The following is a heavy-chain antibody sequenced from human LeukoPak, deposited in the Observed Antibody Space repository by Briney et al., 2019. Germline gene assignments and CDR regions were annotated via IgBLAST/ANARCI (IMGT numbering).Heavy chain of an antibody. D-gene: IGHD7-27*01. CDR1: GFTFSNFG. CDR3: AKDRITGDHGFDY. Sequence: PGGSLRLSCAASGFTFSNFGMSWVRQAPGKGLEWVSDNSGSGGSKYYADSVKGRFTISRDNSKNTLYLQMNCLRAEDTAVYYCAKDRITGDHGFDYWGQGTLVTVSS. V-gene: IGHV3-23*01. CDR2: NSGSGGSK. J-gene: IGHJ4*02.